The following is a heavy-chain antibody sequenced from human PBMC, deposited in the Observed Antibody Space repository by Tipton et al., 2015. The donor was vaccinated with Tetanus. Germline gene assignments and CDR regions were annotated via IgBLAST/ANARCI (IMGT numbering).Heavy chain of an antibody. CDR2: INGDSTSI. Sequence: SLRLSCAASGFTFNTYSMNWVRRAPGKGLEWVSVINGDSTSIYYADSVKGRFTISRDNAKNSLYLQMNSLRAEDTAVYFCARLVKQWLVPEDYWGQGTLIIVS. V-gene: IGHV3-21*04. CDR1: GFTFNTYS. J-gene: IGHJ4*02. CDR3: ARLVKQWLVPEDY. D-gene: IGHD5-12*01.